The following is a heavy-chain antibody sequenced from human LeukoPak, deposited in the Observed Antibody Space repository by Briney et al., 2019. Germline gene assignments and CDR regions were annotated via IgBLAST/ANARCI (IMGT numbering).Heavy chain of an antibody. D-gene: IGHD3-10*01. V-gene: IGHV4-39*01. CDR3: ARQGFGELLPDY. CDR2: IYYSGST. Sequence: KPSETLSLTCTVPGGSISSSSYYWGWIRQPPGKGLEWIGSIYYSGSTYYNPSLKSRVTISVDTSKNQFSLKLSSVTAADTAVYYCARQGFGELLPDYWGQGTLVTVSS. J-gene: IGHJ4*02. CDR1: GGSISSSSYY.